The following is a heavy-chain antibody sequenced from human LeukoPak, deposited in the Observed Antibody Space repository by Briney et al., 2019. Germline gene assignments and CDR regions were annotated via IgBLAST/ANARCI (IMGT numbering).Heavy chain of an antibody. J-gene: IGHJ6*04. V-gene: IGHV3-30*04. CDR2: ISYDGSNK. CDR3: ARDCLQPTYYGSGIGGMDV. Sequence: PGRSLRLSCAASGFTFSSYAMHWVRQAPGKGLEWVAVISYDGSNKYYADSVKGRFTISRDNSKNTLYLQMSSLRAEDTAVYYCARDCLQPTYYGSGIGGMDVWGKGTTVTVSS. CDR1: GFTFSSYA. D-gene: IGHD3-10*01.